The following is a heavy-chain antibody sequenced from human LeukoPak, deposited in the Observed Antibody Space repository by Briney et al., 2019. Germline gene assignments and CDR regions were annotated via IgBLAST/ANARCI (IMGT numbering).Heavy chain of an antibody. CDR1: GYSFNSYW. V-gene: IGHV5-51*01. CDR3: ARGGSYRPLLY. J-gene: IGHJ4*02. Sequence: GESLTVSCKGSGYSFNSYWIGWVRQMAGKGLEWMVIIYPGDSDTRYSPSFQGQVTISADKSISTAYLQWSSLKASDTAMYYCARGGSYRPLLYWGQGTLVTGSS. CDR2: IYPGDSDT. D-gene: IGHD3-16*02.